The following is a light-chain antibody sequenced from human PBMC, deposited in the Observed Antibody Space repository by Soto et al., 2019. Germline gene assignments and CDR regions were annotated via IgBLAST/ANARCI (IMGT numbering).Light chain of an antibody. J-gene: IGLJ2*01. CDR2: DVS. CDR1: RSDVGGYKY. CDR3: LSYAGNSIGL. Sequence: QSALTQPRSVSGSPGQSVTISCTGTRSDVGGYKYVSWYQHHPGKAPKVMIYDVSKRPSGVPDRFSGSKSGYTASLRISGLQAEDEADYFCLSYAGNSIGLFGGGTKLTVL. V-gene: IGLV2-11*01.